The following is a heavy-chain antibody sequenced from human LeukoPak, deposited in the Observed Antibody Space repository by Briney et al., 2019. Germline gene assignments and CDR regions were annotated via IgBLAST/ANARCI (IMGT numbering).Heavy chain of an antibody. V-gene: IGHV1-46*01. CDR2: INPTGGST. CDR3: ARAAGSYGYSPFDY. D-gene: IGHD5-18*01. Sequence: ASVNVSCKASGYTFPIYFMHWVRQAPGQGLEWMGIINPTGGSTTYAQKFQGRVTMTRDTSTSTVYMELSSLRSDDTAVYYCARAAGSYGYSPFDYWGQGTLVTVSS. J-gene: IGHJ4*02. CDR1: GYTFPIYF.